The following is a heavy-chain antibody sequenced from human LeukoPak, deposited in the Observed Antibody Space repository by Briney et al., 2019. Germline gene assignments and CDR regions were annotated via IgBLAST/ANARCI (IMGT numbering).Heavy chain of an antibody. J-gene: IGHJ5*02. D-gene: IGHD3-10*01. CDR3: ASGSGSANWFDP. Sequence: GRSLRLSCAASGFTFSSYAMHWVRQAPGKGLEWVAVIPYDGSNKYYADSVKGRFTISRDNSKNTLYLQMNSLRAEDTAVYYCASGSGSANWFDPWGQGTLVTVSS. V-gene: IGHV3-30-3*01. CDR2: IPYDGSNK. CDR1: GFTFSSYA.